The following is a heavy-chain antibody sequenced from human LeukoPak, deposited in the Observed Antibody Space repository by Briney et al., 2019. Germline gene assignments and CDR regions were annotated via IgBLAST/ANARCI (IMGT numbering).Heavy chain of an antibody. V-gene: IGHV1-2*02. CDR3: ARDERPTEWWFHP. D-gene: IGHD3-3*01. CDR2: INPNSGGT. CDR1: GYTFTGYY. Sequence: ASVKVSCKASGYTFTGYYMHWVRQAPGQGLEWMGWINPNSGGTNYAQKFQGRVTMTRDTSISTAYMELSRLRSDDTAVYYCARDERPTEWWFHPWGQGTLVTVSS. J-gene: IGHJ5*02.